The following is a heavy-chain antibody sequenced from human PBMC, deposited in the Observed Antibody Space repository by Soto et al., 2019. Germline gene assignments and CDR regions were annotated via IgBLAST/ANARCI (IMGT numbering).Heavy chain of an antibody. CDR3: ARERYDSGGPLDY. V-gene: IGHV3-48*03. D-gene: IGHD3-10*01. J-gene: IGHJ4*02. CDR2: ISTSPGTI. Sequence: PGGSLRLSCAASGFTFSSYELNWVRQAPGKGLEWVSYISTSPGTIYYADSVKGRFTISRDNAKNSLYLQMNSLRAEDTAVYYCARERYDSGGPLDYWGQGTLVTVSS. CDR1: GFTFSSYE.